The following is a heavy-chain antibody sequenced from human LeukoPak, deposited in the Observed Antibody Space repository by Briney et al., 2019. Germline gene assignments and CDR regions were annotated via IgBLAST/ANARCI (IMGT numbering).Heavy chain of an antibody. D-gene: IGHD3-10*01. Sequence: PSETLSLTCTVSGYSISSGYYWGWIRQPPGKGLEWIGSIYHSGSTYYNPSLKSRVTISVDTSKNQFSLKLSSVTAADTAVYYCARAASMVRGVIYYFDYWGQGTLVTVSS. V-gene: IGHV4-38-2*02. J-gene: IGHJ4*02. CDR1: GYSISSGYY. CDR3: ARAASMVRGVIYYFDY. CDR2: IYHSGST.